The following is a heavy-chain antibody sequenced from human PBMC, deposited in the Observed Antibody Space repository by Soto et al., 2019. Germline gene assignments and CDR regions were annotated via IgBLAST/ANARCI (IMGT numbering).Heavy chain of an antibody. V-gene: IGHV4-59*01. J-gene: IGHJ6*02. D-gene: IGHD6-13*01. CDR3: ARVGAAAGLYYYYYGMDV. CDR1: GGSISSYY. CDR2: IYYSGST. Sequence: QVQLQESGPGLVKPSETLSLTCTVSGGSISSYYWSWIRQPPGKGLEWIGYIYYSGSTNYNPSLKSRVTISVDTSKNQCSLKLSSVTAADTAVYYCARVGAAAGLYYYYYGMDVWGQGTTVTVSS.